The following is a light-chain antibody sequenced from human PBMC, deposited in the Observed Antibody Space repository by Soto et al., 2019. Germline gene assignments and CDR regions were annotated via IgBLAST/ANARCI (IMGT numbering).Light chain of an antibody. CDR3: QSYDSSDVV. V-gene: IGLV6-57*03. J-gene: IGLJ2*01. CDR2: EDN. Sequence: NFMLTQPHSVSESPGKTVTISCTHSSGSIATNYVQWYQQRPGSAPTTVIFEDNQRPSGVPDRFSGSIDSSFNSASLTISGLKTEDEADYYCQSYDSSDVVFGGGTKLTVL. CDR1: SGSIATNY.